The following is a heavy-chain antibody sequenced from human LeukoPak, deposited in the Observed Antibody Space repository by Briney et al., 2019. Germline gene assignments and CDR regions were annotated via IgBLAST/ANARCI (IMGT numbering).Heavy chain of an antibody. D-gene: IGHD5-18*01. CDR2: IYYSGST. V-gene: IGHV4-59*01. Sequence: SETLSRTCTVSGGSISSYYWSWIRQPPGKGLEWIGYIYYSGSTNYNPSHKSRVTISVDTSKNQFSLKLSSVTAADTAVYYCARDLPYSYGSVRGNWFDPWGQGTLVTVSS. J-gene: IGHJ5*02. CDR3: ARDLPYSYGSVRGNWFDP. CDR1: GGSISSYY.